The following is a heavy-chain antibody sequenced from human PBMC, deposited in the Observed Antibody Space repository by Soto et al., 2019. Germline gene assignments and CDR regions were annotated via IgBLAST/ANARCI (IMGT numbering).Heavy chain of an antibody. Sequence: LSLTCTVSGGSISSSSYYCGWIRQPPGKGLEWIGSIYYSGSTYYNPSLKSRVTISVDTSKNQFSLKLSSVTAADTAVYYCASFWGSMITFGGVIVPFDPWGQGTLVTVSS. J-gene: IGHJ5*02. V-gene: IGHV4-39*01. CDR1: GGSISSSSYY. CDR2: IYYSGST. D-gene: IGHD3-16*02. CDR3: ASFWGSMITFGGVIVPFDP.